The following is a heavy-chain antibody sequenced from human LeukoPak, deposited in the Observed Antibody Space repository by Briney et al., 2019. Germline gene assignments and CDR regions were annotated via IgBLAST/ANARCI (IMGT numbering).Heavy chain of an antibody. V-gene: IGHV4-61*01. J-gene: IGHJ4*02. D-gene: IGHD5-18*01. CDR2: MFYSEST. CDR3: ASPSNSALGLPYFDH. Sequence: SETLSLTCSVSGASVSDGNYYWSWIRQPPGKGLEWIGYMFYSESTKYNPSLKSRVTISVDKSKNQFSLHMSSVTAADTAVYYCASPSNSALGLPYFDHWGQGSLVTVSS. CDR1: GASVSDGNYY.